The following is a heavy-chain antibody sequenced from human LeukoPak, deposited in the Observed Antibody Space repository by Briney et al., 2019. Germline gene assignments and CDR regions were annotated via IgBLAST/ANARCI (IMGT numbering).Heavy chain of an antibody. J-gene: IGHJ4*02. D-gene: IGHD3-9*01. Sequence: GGSLRLSCAASGSTFSSYHMNWVRQAPGKGLEWLSYIQSSTGSMIYADSVKGRFTVSRDNAKNSLYLQMNSLRAEDTAVYYCSRVVQDVTGADYWGQGTLVIVSS. CDR1: GSTFSSYH. CDR3: SRVVQDVTGADY. V-gene: IGHV3-48*01. CDR2: IQSSTGSM.